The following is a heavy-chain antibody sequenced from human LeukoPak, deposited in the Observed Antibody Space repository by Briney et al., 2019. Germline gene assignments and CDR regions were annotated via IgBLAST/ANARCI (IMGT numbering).Heavy chain of an antibody. J-gene: IGHJ4*02. V-gene: IGHV1-69*05. D-gene: IGHD3-22*01. CDR2: IIPIFGTA. CDR1: GGTFSSYA. Sequence: ASVKVSCKASGGTFSSYAISWVRQAPGQGLEWMGRIIPIFGTANYAQKFQGRVTITTDESTSTAYMELSSLRSEDTAVYYCARDGTYYYDSSGSYRYWGQGTLVTVSS. CDR3: ARDGTYYYDSSGSYRY.